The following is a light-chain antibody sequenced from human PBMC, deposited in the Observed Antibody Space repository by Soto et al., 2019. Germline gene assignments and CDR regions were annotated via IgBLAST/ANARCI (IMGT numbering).Light chain of an antibody. CDR2: EVN. V-gene: IGLV2-18*02. CDR1: ESDFATHNS. J-gene: IGLJ1*01. Sequence: QSALTQPPSVSGSPGQSVTISCTGSESDFATHNSVSWYQQAPGTAPKIIIFEVNNRPSGVPDRFSESKSGNTASLTISGLRPEDEADYYCSSYISSITSHVFGTGTKLTVL. CDR3: SSYISSITSHV.